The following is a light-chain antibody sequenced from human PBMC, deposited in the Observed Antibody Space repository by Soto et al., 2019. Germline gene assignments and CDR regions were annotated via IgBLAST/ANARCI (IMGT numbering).Light chain of an antibody. CDR2: GAS. J-gene: IGKJ4*01. CDR1: QSVSSSY. V-gene: IGKV3-20*01. CDR3: QQYGCSPLT. Sequence: PGTLSLSPGQTATLSCMASQSVSSSYLAWYQQKPGQAPRLLIYGASSRATGIPDRFSGSGSGTDFTLTISRLEPEDFAVYYCQQYGCSPLTFGRGTKVDIK.